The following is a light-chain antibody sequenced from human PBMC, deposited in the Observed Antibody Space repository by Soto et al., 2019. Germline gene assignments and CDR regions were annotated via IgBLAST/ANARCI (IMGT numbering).Light chain of an antibody. CDR3: QSYDSSLSGFYV. CDR2: GNS. Sequence: QSVLTQPPSVSGAPGQRVTISCTGSSSNIGAGYDVHWYQQLPGPAPKLLIYGNSNRPSGVPDRFSGSKSGTSASLAITGLQAEDEADYYCQSYDSSLSGFYVFGPGTKVPV. V-gene: IGLV1-40*01. J-gene: IGLJ1*01. CDR1: SSNIGAGYD.